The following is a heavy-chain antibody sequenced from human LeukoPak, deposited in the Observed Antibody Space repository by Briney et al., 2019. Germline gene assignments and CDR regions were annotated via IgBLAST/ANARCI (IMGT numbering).Heavy chain of an antibody. Sequence: SETLSLTCTVSGGSISTYYWSWIRQPPGKGLEWIGYIYCSGSTYYNPSLKSRVTISVDTSKNQFSLKLSSVTAADTAVYYCAREVGSSWYSYFDYWGQGTLVTVSS. V-gene: IGHV4-30-4*08. CDR3: AREVGSSWYSYFDY. D-gene: IGHD6-13*01. CDR1: GGSISTYY. CDR2: IYCSGST. J-gene: IGHJ4*02.